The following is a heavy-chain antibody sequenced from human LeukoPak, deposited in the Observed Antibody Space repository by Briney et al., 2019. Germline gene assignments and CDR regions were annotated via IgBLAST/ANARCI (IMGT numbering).Heavy chain of an antibody. V-gene: IGHV3-13*01. CDR2: IGTAGDT. J-gene: IGHJ4*02. D-gene: IGHD3-10*02. Sequence: PGGSLRLSCAASGFTLSTYDMHWVRHATGKGPEWVSAIGTAGDTYYPDSVKGRFTISRENDKGSLYLQMNSLRAGDTAVYYCARGLCSGNHCPYFDYWGQGTLVTVSS. CDR1: GFTLSTYD. CDR3: ARGLCSGNHCPYFDY.